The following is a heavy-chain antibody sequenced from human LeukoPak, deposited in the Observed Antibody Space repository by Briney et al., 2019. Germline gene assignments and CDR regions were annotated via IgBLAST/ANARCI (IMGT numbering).Heavy chain of an antibody. J-gene: IGHJ4*02. CDR2: IWDDGSKE. V-gene: IGHV3-33*01. D-gene: IGHD6-13*01. CDR3: ARGRGTSSWYVDY. CDR1: GFTFSSYG. Sequence: GSLRLSCAASGFTFSSYGMHWVRQAPGKGLEWLALIWDDGSKEKYADSVKGRFTISRDNSKNTLYLQMNSLRAEDTAVYYCARGRGTSSWYVDYWGQGTLVSVSS.